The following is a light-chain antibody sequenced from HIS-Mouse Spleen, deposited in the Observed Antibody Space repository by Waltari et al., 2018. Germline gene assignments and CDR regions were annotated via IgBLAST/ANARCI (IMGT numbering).Light chain of an antibody. Sequence: QSALTQPASVSGSPGQSITISCTGTSSDVGGYNYVSWYQQHPGKAPKLMIYEVSNRHTGVSNRFSGSKSGNTTSLTISGLQAEDEADYYCSSYTSSSTFFGTGTKVTVL. CDR2: EVS. V-gene: IGLV2-14*01. CDR1: SSDVGGYNY. J-gene: IGLJ1*01. CDR3: SSYTSSSTF.